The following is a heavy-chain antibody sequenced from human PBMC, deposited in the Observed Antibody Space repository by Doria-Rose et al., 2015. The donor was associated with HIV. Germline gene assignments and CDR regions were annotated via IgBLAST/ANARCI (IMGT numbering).Heavy chain of an antibody. CDR1: GGSISSYY. CDR3: ATDRGSGWTFDY. J-gene: IGHJ4*02. D-gene: IGHD6-19*01. Sequence: QVQLQESGPGLVKPSETLSLTCTVSGGSISSYYWSWTRQPPGKGLEWIGYIYYTGNTNSNPSLKSRVTISVDTSKNQFSLRLNSVTAADTAVYYCATDRGSGWTFDYWGQGTLVTVSS. V-gene: IGHV4-59*01. CDR2: IYYTGNT.